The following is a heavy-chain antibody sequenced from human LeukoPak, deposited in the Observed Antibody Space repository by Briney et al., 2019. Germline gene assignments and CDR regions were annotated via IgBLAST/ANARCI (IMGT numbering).Heavy chain of an antibody. CDR1: GYTFTSYY. V-gene: IGHV1-46*01. J-gene: IGHJ5*02. CDR2: INPSGGST. CDR3: ARDAHYYGSGSFSWFDP. D-gene: IGHD3-10*01. Sequence: GASVKVSCKASGYTFTSYYMHWVRQAPGQGLEWMGIINPSGGSTSYARKFQGRVTMTRDMSTSTVYMELSSLRSEDTAVYYCARDAHYYGSGSFSWFDPWGQGTLVTVSS.